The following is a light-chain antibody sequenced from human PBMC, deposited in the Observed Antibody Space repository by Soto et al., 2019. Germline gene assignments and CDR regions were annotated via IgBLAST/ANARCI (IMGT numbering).Light chain of an antibody. CDR3: QHFGTAPPWT. V-gene: IGKV3-20*01. J-gene: IGKJ1*01. CDR2: GAS. Sequence: DIVMTQSPDSLSVSLGERATIKCRSSQSVLHRSNGNNYIAWYQQKPGQAPRLLISGASSRAAGIPDRFSGSGSGTDFTLTISRLEPEDFAVYYCQHFGTAPPWTFGQGTKVEIK. CDR1: QSVLHRSNGNNY.